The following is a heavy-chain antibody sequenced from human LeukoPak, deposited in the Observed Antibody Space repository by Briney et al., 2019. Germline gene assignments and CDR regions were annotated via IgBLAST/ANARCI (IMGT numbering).Heavy chain of an antibody. CDR1: GYTFTGYY. CDR2: INPSGGST. CDR3: AREGIVGATRARYYYYGMDV. Sequence: ASVKVSCKASGYTFTGYYMHWVRQAPGQGLEWMGIINPSGGSTTYAQNFQGRVTMTRDTSTSTVYMDLSSLRSEDTAVYYCAREGIVGATRARYYYYGMDVWGQGTTVTVSS. D-gene: IGHD1-26*01. J-gene: IGHJ6*02. V-gene: IGHV1-46*01.